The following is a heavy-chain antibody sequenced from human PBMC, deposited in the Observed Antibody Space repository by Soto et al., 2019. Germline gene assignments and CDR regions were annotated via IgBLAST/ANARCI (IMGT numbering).Heavy chain of an antibody. CDR1: GFTFSSYA. CDR2: ISYDGSNK. D-gene: IGHD4-17*01. J-gene: IGHJ4*02. CDR3: ARVGRLHYFDY. Sequence: QVQLVESGGGVVQPGRSLRLSCAASGFTFSSYAMHWVRQAPGKGLEWVAVISYDGSNKYYADSVKGRFTISRDNSKNTLFLQMNSLRAGDTAVYYCARVGRLHYFDYWGQGTLVTVSS. V-gene: IGHV3-30-3*01.